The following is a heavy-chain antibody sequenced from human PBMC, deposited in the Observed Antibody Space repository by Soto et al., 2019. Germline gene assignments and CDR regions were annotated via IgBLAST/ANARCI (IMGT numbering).Heavy chain of an antibody. D-gene: IGHD1-1*01. CDR2: MSHSGGT. Sequence: QVQLQQWGAGLLKPSETLSLTCAVYGGFVSSGSYYWSWIRQPPGKGLEWIGEMSHSGGTHFNPSLKSRVAISADTSNNQFSLKMSSVTAADRSLYDCARVEWGTATTVVDAFVIWGPGTMVTVSS. CDR1: GGFVSSGSYY. V-gene: IGHV4-34*01. J-gene: IGHJ3*02. CDR3: ARVEWGTATTVVDAFVI.